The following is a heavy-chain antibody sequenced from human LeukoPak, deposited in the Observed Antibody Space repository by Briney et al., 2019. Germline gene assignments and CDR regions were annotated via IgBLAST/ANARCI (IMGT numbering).Heavy chain of an antibody. CDR2: IRYDGSNK. CDR1: GFTFSSYG. V-gene: IGHV3-30*02. J-gene: IGHJ6*02. D-gene: IGHD3-22*01. Sequence: PGGSLRLSCAASGFTFSSYGMHWVRQAPGKGLEWVAFIRYDGSNKYYADSVKGRFTISRDNSKNTLYLQMNSLRAEDTALYYCAKEGYDSSGYYYYGMDVWGQGTTVTVSS. CDR3: AKEGYDSSGYYYYGMDV.